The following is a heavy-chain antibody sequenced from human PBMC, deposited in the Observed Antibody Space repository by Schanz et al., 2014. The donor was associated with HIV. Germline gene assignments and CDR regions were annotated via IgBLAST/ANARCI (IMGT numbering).Heavy chain of an antibody. Sequence: QVQLVQSGAEVKKPGSSVQVSCKASGGSFSSFSITWVRQAPGQGPEWMGWINPNSGGADSAQKFQGRVTMTTDTPTSTAYMELRSLTSDDTAVYYCAREPNYSGFDSWGHGTLVTVSS. D-gene: IGHD5-12*01. CDR1: GGSFSSFS. J-gene: IGHJ5*01. CDR3: AREPNYSGFDS. CDR2: INPNSGGA. V-gene: IGHV1-2*02.